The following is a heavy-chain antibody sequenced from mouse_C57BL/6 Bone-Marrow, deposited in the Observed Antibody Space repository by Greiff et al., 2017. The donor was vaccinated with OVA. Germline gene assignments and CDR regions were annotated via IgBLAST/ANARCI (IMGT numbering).Heavy chain of an antibody. CDR3: ARLYYCGSSYGYFDV. Sequence: QVQLQQSDAELVKPGASVKISCKVSGYTFTDHTIHWMKQRPEQGLEWIGYIYPRDGSTKYNEKFKGKATLTADKSSSTAYMPLNSLTSEDSAVYFCARLYYCGSSYGYFDVWGTGTTVTVSS. V-gene: IGHV1-78*01. CDR1: GYTFTDHT. CDR2: IYPRDGST. D-gene: IGHD1-1*01. J-gene: IGHJ1*03.